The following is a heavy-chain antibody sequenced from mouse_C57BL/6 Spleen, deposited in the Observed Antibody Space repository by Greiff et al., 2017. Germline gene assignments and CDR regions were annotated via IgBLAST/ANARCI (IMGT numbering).Heavy chain of an antibody. CDR3: ARSGSDYFDY. CDR2: INPSTGGT. Sequence: VQLQQSGPELVKPGASVKISCKASGYSFTGYYMNWVKQSPEKSLEWIGEINPSTGGTTYNQKFKAKATLTVDKSSSTAYMQLKSLTSEDSAVYYCARSGSDYFDYWGQGTTLTVSS. V-gene: IGHV1-42*01. CDR1: GYSFTGYY. J-gene: IGHJ2*01.